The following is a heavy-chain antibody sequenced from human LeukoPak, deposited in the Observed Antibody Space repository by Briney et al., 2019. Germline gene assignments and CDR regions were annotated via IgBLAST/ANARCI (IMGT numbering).Heavy chain of an antibody. V-gene: IGHV1-18*01. CDR3: ARGETGTSFDWFDP. Sequence: ASVKVSCKTSGYTFINYGINWVRQAPGQGLEWMGWISGYNGDTKYAQKLQGRVTMTTDTSTNTAYKELTSLRSDDTAVYYCARGETGTSFDWFDPWGQGTLVTVSS. D-gene: IGHD1-7*01. CDR2: ISGYNGDT. J-gene: IGHJ5*02. CDR1: GYTFINYG.